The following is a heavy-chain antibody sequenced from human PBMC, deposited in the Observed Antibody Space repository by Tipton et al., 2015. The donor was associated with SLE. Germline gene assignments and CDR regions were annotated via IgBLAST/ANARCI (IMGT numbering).Heavy chain of an antibody. CDR3: ARDRGGDGYNYDYHYGFDV. CDR2: IHYSGSSGTT. D-gene: IGHD5-24*01. J-gene: IGHJ6*02. CDR1: GGSISSYF. V-gene: IGHV4-59*01. Sequence: TLSLTCNVSGGSISSYFWTWIRQPPGKGLEWIGNIHYSGSSGTTNYNPSLKSRVTVSLDTSKIQFSLKLSSVTAADTAVYYCARDRGGDGYNYDYHYGFDVWGQGTTVTVSS.